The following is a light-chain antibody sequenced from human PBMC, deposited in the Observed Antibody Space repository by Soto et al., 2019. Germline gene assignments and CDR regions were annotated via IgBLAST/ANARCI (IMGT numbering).Light chain of an antibody. J-gene: IGKJ4*01. Sequence: DIVMTQSPLSLPVTPGEPASISCRSSQTLLHSNGYNYLDWYLQKPGQSPQLLIYLGSSRASGVPDRFSGSGSGTNFTLKISRVEAEYVGVYYCMQALQTPTFGGGTKVEIK. V-gene: IGKV2-28*01. CDR2: LGS. CDR3: MQALQTPT. CDR1: QTLLHSNGYNY.